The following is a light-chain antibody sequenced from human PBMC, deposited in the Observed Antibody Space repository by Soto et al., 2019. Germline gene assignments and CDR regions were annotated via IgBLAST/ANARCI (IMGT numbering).Light chain of an antibody. CDR1: QDIGHS. Sequence: DLQMTQSPSSLSASVGARVSITCRASQDIGHSLAWFQQKPGKAPKSLIYAAATLQSGVPSRFSCSVSGTHFTLTISSLQPEDFATYYCQQYNTDPRTFGQGTKVEIK. CDR3: QQYNTDPRT. J-gene: IGKJ1*01. CDR2: AAA. V-gene: IGKV1-16*01.